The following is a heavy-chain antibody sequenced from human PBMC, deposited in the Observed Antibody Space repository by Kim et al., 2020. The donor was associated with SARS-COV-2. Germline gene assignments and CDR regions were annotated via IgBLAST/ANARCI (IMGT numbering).Heavy chain of an antibody. D-gene: IGHD2-2*01. Sequence: GGSLRLSCAASGFTFATHWMTWVRQAPGKGLEWVANIKQDGSETYYVDSVQGRFTISRDNAKSSLYLQMNSLRADDTAVYYCARTSCAHFEYWGQATLVT. CDR2: IKQDGSET. CDR1: GFTFATHW. J-gene: IGHJ4*02. CDR3: ARTSCAHFEY. V-gene: IGHV3-7*03.